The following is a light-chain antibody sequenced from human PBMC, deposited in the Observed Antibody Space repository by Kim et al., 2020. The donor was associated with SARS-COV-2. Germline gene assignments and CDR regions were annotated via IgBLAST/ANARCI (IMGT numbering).Light chain of an antibody. CDR2: AAS. CDR3: QQSYSTPLT. CDR1: QGISSY. Sequence: ASVGERVTITCRASQGISSYLNWYQQKPGKAPKLLIYAASSWQSGVPSRFSGSGSGTDFTLTIRSLQPDDFATYYCQQSYSTPLTFGGGTKVDIK. V-gene: IGKV1-39*01. J-gene: IGKJ4*01.